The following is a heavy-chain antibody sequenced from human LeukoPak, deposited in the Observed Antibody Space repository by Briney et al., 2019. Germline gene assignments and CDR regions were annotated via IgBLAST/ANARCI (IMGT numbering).Heavy chain of an antibody. CDR3: ARVWAAADDY. V-gene: IGHV3-48*02. CDR1: AFTFSSDS. CDR2: ISSSSSTI. J-gene: IGHJ4*02. D-gene: IGHD6-13*01. Sequence: GGSLRLSRAASAFTFSSDSMNWVRQAPGKGLEWVSYISSSSSTIYYADSVKGRFTISRDNAKNSLYLQMNSLRDEDTAVYYCARVWAAADDYWGQGTLVTVSS.